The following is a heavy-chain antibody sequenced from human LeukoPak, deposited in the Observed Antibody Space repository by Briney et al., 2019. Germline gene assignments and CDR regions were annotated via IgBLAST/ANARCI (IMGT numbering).Heavy chain of an antibody. CDR1: GYTFTSYG. V-gene: IGHV1-18*01. CDR3: AREPVVVRVAFKVDGMGV. Sequence: ASVKVSCKASGYTFTSYGISWVRQAPGQGLEWMGWISAYNGNTNYAQKLQGRVTMTTDTSTSTAYMELSRLRSEDTAVYYCAREPVVVRVAFKVDGMGVWGQGTTVTVSS. J-gene: IGHJ6*02. D-gene: IGHD2-2*01. CDR2: ISAYNGNT.